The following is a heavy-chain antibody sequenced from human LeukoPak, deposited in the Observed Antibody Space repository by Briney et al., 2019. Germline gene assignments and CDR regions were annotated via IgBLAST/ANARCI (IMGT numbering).Heavy chain of an antibody. Sequence: PGGSLRLSCAASGLTFSTYSMNWVRQAPGKGLEWVSYISSSSSTIYYADSVKGRFTISRDNAKNSLYLQMNSLRAEDTAVYYCARGSLGSSWAYWGQGTLVTVSS. CDR1: GLTFSTYS. D-gene: IGHD6-13*01. CDR2: ISSSSSTI. J-gene: IGHJ4*02. V-gene: IGHV3-48*04. CDR3: ARGSLGSSWAY.